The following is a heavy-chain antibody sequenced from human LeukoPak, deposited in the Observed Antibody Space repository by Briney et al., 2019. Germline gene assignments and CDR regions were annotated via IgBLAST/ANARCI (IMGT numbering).Heavy chain of an antibody. CDR2: INPSGGST. Sequence: ASVKVSCKASGYTFTSYYMHWVRQAPGQGLEWMGIINPSGGSTSYAQKFQGRVTMTRDTSTSTVYMELSSLRSEDTAVYYCARALHPSGEYYYGSGSYPPDVWGKGTTVTISS. CDR3: ARALHPSGEYYYGSGSYPPDV. V-gene: IGHV1-46*01. D-gene: IGHD3-10*01. CDR1: GYTFTSYY. J-gene: IGHJ6*04.